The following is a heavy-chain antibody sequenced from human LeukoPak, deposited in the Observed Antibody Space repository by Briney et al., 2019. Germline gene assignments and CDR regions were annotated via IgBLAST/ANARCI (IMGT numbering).Heavy chain of an antibody. J-gene: IGHJ6*02. D-gene: IGHD2-2*01. Sequence: GGSLRLSCAASGFTFSSYAMHWVRQAPGKGLEWVAVISYDGSNKYYADSVKGRFTISRDNPKNTLYLQMNSLRAEDTAVYYCARVAYRYCSSTSCYYGMDVWGQGTTVTVSS. CDR1: GFTFSSYA. V-gene: IGHV3-30*04. CDR2: ISYDGSNK. CDR3: ARVAYRYCSSTSCYYGMDV.